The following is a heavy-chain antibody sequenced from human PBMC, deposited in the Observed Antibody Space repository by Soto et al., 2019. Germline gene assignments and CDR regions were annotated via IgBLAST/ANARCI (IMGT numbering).Heavy chain of an antibody. V-gene: IGHV3-21*01. CDR1: GLTFSSYG. CDR3: ARDSIIVGTSFDY. J-gene: IGHJ4*02. D-gene: IGHD1-26*01. Sequence: GGSLRLSCAASGLTFSSYGMHWVRQAPGKGLEWVSSISSSSSYIHYVDSVKGRFTISRDNAKNSLYLQMNSLRAEDTAVYYCARDSIIVGTSFDYWGQGTLVTVSS. CDR2: ISSSSSYI.